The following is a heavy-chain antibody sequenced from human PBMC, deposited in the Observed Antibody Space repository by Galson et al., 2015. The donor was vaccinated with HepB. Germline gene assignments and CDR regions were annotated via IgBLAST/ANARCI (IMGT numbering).Heavy chain of an antibody. D-gene: IGHD3-10*01. CDR3: ARGRMVRGLSLRYDAVDI. J-gene: IGHJ3*02. CDR1: GFTFSSYA. V-gene: IGHV3-30*04. Sequence: SLRLSCAGSGFTFSSYAMHWVRLAPGKGLERVAVISFDGFNKYYADSVKGRFTISRDNSKNTLYLQMNSLSAEDTTVYYCARGRMVRGLSLRYDAVDIWGQGTMVTVSS. CDR2: ISFDGFNK.